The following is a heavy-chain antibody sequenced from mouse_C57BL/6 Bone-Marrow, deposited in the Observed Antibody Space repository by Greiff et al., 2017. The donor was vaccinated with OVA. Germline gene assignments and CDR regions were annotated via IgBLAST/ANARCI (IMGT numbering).Heavy chain of an antibody. CDR3: ARRGLLEAMDY. Sequence: EVQRVESGPELVKPGASVKMSCKASGYTFTDYNMHWVKQSHGKSLEWIGYINPNNGGTSYNQKFKGKATLTVNKSSSTAYMELRSLTSEDSAVYYCARRGLLEAMDYWGQGTSVTVSS. CDR2: INPNNGGT. V-gene: IGHV1-22*01. D-gene: IGHD2-3*01. CDR1: GYTFTDYN. J-gene: IGHJ4*01.